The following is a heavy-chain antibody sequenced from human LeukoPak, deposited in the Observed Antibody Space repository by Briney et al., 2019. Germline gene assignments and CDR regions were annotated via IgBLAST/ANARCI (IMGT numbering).Heavy chain of an antibody. J-gene: IGHJ4*02. CDR2: INPNSGGT. CDR1: GYTFTGYY. V-gene: IGHV1-2*02. Sequence: ASVKVSCKASGYTFTGYYMHWVRQAPGQGLEWMGWINPNSGGTNYAQKFQGRVTMTRDTSVSTAYMELSRLRSDDTAVYYCARDRRMVAATPFDYWGQGTLVTVS. CDR3: ARDRRMVAATPFDY. D-gene: IGHD2-15*01.